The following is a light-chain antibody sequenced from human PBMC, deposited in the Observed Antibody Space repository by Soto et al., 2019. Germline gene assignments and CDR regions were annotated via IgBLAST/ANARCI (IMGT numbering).Light chain of an antibody. CDR3: QQLNSYPLLT. V-gene: IGKV1-39*01. Sequence: DIQMTQSPYSLSAAVGDRVTIACRASQNINTYLNWYQQKPGKAPKLLMFDAASLQSGVPSRFSGSGSGTDFTLTISSLQPEDFATYYCQQLNSYPLLTFGGGTKVDIK. J-gene: IGKJ4*01. CDR1: QNINTY. CDR2: DAA.